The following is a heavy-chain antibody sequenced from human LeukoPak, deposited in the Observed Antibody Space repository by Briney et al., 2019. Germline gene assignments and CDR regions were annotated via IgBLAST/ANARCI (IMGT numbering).Heavy chain of an antibody. CDR2: IRYDGSNK. V-gene: IGHV3-30*02. Sequence: GGSLRLSCAASGFTFSSYGMHWVRQAPGKGLEWVAFIRYDGSNKYYADSVKGRFTISRDNSKNTLYLQMNSLRAEDTAVYYCARMEIAVAGGFDYWGQGTLVTVSS. CDR1: GFTFSSYG. D-gene: IGHD6-19*01. J-gene: IGHJ4*02. CDR3: ARMEIAVAGGFDY.